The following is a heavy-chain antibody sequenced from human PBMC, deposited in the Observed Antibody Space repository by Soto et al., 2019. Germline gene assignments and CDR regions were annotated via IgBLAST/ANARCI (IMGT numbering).Heavy chain of an antibody. CDR3: AKDLTPYYDILTGSGLGFFDY. CDR1: GFTFSSYA. D-gene: IGHD3-9*01. V-gene: IGHV3-23*01. Sequence: GGSLRLSCAASGFTFSSYAMSWVRQAPGKGLEWVSAISGSGGSTYYADSVKGRFTISRDNSKNTPYLQMNSLRAEDTAVYYCAKDLTPYYDILTGSGLGFFDYWGQGTLVTVSS. J-gene: IGHJ4*02. CDR2: ISGSGGST.